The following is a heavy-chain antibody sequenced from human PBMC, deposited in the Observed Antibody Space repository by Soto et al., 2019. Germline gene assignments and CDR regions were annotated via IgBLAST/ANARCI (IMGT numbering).Heavy chain of an antibody. CDR2: IYYRGST. CDR1: GDSITGSH. CDR3: ASSAIVGREVNTWFDP. D-gene: IGHD1-26*01. J-gene: IGHJ5*02. V-gene: IGHV4-59*01. Sequence: QVHLQESGPGLVKASETLSLTCTVSGDSITGSHWNWIRQPLGKPLEWIGYIYYRGSTNYNPSLKSRLTLSVDTSKNQIFLRLNSATAADTAVYYCASSAIVGREVNTWFDPWGQGILVTVSS.